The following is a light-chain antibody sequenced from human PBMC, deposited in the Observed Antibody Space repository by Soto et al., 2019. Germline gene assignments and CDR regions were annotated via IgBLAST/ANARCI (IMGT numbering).Light chain of an antibody. CDR2: GAS. J-gene: IGKJ4*01. V-gene: IGKV3-20*01. Sequence: EIVLTQSPDTLSLSPGERASLSCRASQSVAKNYLAWYQQKPGQALRLLISGASSRATGIPDRFSGSGSGTDFTLTISRLEAEDFAVYFCQQYATSPLTVGGGTKVEI. CDR1: QSVAKNY. CDR3: QQYATSPLT.